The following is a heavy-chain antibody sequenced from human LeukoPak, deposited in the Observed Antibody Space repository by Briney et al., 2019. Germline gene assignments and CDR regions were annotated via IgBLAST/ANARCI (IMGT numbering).Heavy chain of an antibody. Sequence: PGGSLTLSCTVSGFIFNNYGMNWIRQAPGKGLEWMGLIQSDGSNNYYVDSVKGRVTISRENSKNTLQLQMTSMRDEDTAVYYCAEDPGKMGGSRKDWFDPWDQGNQVIVSS. J-gene: IGHJ5*02. V-gene: IGHV3-30*02. D-gene: IGHD6-13*01. CDR1: GFIFNNYG. CDR3: AEDPGKMGGSRKDWFDP. CDR2: IQSDGSNN.